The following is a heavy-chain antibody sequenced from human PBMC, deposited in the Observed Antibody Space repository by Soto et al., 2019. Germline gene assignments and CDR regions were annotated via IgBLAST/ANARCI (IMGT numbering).Heavy chain of an antibody. CDR1: GGSFSGYY. D-gene: IGHD6-6*01. J-gene: IGHJ6*02. CDR2: VNHSGST. V-gene: IGHV4-34*01. Sequence: SETLSLTCAVYGGSFSGYYWSWIRQPPGKGLEWIGEVNHSGSTNYNPSLKSRVTISVDTSKNQFSLKLSSVTAADTAVYYCARQSSPNYYYYGMDVWGQGTTVTVSS. CDR3: ARQSSPNYYYYGMDV.